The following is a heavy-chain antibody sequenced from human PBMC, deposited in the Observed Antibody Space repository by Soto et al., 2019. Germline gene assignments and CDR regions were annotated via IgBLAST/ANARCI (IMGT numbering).Heavy chain of an antibody. Sequence: QVQVVESGGGVVQPGRSLRLSCAASGFTFSRYAIHWVRQAPGKGLEWVAVISRDGSNKYYVDSVKGRFTISRDNSKNTLYLQMNSLRDEDTAGYYCARSRNSAVADSFDFWGQGNLVTVSS. CDR3: ARSRNSAVADSFDF. D-gene: IGHD3-10*01. V-gene: IGHV3-30*04. CDR2: ISRDGSNK. CDR1: GFTFSRYA. J-gene: IGHJ4*02.